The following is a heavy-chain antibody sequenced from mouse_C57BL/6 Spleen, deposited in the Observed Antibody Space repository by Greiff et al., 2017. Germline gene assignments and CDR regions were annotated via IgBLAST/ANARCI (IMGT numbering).Heavy chain of an antibody. J-gene: IGHJ2*01. CDR2: INPSNGGT. CDR3: ARGDVYTPYVDY. V-gene: IGHV1-53*01. Sequence: VQLQQPGTELVKPGASVKLSCKASGYTFTSYWMHWVKQRPGQGLEWIGNINPSNGGTNYNEKLKSKATLTVDQSSSTAYMKLSSLTSDDSAVYYGARGDVYTPYVDYWGQGTTLTVAS. CDR1: GYTFTSYW.